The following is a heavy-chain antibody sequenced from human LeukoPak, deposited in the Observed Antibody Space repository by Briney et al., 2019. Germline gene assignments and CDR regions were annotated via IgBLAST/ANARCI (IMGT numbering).Heavy chain of an antibody. V-gene: IGHV3-23*01. CDR3: AKDRCSNGVGCYYFYMEG. Sequence: GGSRRLACAVSGFHVSNYGMSWVRQAPGKGLEWVSGISGSDVTTYYAGSVKGRFTISRDNSKNTLYVQMDTLRAEDTAVYYCAKDRCSNGVGCYYFYMEGWGTGATVTISS. CDR1: GFHVSNYG. J-gene: IGHJ6*03. CDR2: ISGSDVTT. D-gene: IGHD2-8*01.